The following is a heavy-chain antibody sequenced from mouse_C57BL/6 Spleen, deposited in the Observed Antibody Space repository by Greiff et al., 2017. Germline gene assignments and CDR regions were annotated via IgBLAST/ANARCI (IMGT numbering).Heavy chain of an antibody. CDR2: INPSSGYT. J-gene: IGHJ2*01. V-gene: IGHV1-4*01. D-gene: IGHD2-2*01. CDR3: AREGYDENYFDY. CDR1: GYTFTSYT. Sequence: QVQLQQSGAELARPGASVKMSCKASGYTFTSYTMHWVKQRPGQGLEWIGYINPSSGYTKYNQKFKDKAILTADKSSSTAYMQLSSLTSEDSAVYYCAREGYDENYFDYWGQGTTLTVSS.